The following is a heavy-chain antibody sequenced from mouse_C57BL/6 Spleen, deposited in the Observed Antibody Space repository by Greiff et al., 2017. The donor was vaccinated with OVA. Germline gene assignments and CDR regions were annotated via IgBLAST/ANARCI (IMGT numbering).Heavy chain of an antibody. CDR3: ARSTYYGSSYVVAY. Sequence: QVQLQQPGTELVKPGASVKLSCKASGYTFPSYWMHWVKQRPGQGLEWIGNINPSNGGTNYNEKFKSKATLTVDKSSSTVYMQLSSLTSEDSAVYYCARSTYYGSSYVVAYWGQGTLVTVSA. D-gene: IGHD1-1*01. CDR1: GYTFPSYW. J-gene: IGHJ3*01. V-gene: IGHV1-53*01. CDR2: INPSNGGT.